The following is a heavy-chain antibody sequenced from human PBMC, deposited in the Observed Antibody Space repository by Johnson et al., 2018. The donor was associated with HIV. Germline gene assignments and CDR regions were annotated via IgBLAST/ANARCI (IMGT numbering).Heavy chain of an antibody. CDR2: ISYDGTDK. D-gene: IGHD1-14*01. CDR3: AKGGPGFYAFDI. V-gene: IGHV3-30*18. J-gene: IGHJ3*02. CDR1: GFTFSTYA. Sequence: QVQLVESGGGVVQPGRSLRLSCAASGFTFSTYAMHWVRQAPGKGLEWVALISYDGTDKYYADSVKGRFTISRDNSKNTLYLQMNSLRAEDTAVYYCAKGGPGFYAFDILGQGTMVTVSS.